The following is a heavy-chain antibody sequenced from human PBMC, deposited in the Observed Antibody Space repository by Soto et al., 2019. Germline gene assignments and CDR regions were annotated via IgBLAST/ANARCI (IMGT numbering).Heavy chain of an antibody. J-gene: IGHJ3*02. CDR2: ISVGSGSI. CDR1: GFSFRSYA. CDR3: VRDDRWAFDI. V-gene: IGHV3-48*01. Sequence: EEQLVESGGGLVQPGGSLRVSCAASGFSFRSYAMNWVRQAPGKGLEWVSYISVGSGSIDYADSVKGRFTISRDDAKNSLYLQMNTLRGEDTAVYYCVRDDRWAFDIWGQGTMVTVSS. D-gene: IGHD3-22*01.